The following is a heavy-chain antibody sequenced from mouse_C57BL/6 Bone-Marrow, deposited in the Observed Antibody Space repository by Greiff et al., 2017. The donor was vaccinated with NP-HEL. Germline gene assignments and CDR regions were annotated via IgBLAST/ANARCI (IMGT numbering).Heavy chain of an antibody. D-gene: IGHD1-1*01. Sequence: DVMLVESGGGLVKPGGSLKLSCAASGFTFSSYAMSWVRQTPEKRLEWVATISDGGSYTYYPDNVKGRFTISRDNAKNNLYLQMSHLKSEDTAMYYCASTVVESYAMDDWGQGTSVTVSS. J-gene: IGHJ4*01. CDR2: ISDGGSYT. V-gene: IGHV5-4*03. CDR1: GFTFSSYA. CDR3: ASTVVESYAMDD.